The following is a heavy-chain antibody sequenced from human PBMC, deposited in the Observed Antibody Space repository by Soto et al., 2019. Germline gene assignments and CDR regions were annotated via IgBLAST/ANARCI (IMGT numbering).Heavy chain of an antibody. Sequence: GGSLRLSCAASGFTFSSYAMNWVRQAPGKGLEWVSAISGSGGSTYYAESVKGRFTISRDNSKNTLYLQMNSLRAEDTAVYFCARDPDSSGWYYFQHWGQGTLVTVSS. D-gene: IGHD6-19*01. J-gene: IGHJ1*01. CDR2: ISGSGGST. CDR3: ARDPDSSGWYYFQH. CDR1: GFTFSSYA. V-gene: IGHV3-23*01.